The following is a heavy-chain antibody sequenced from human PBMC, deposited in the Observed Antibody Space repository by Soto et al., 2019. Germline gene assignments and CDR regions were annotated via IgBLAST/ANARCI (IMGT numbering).Heavy chain of an antibody. J-gene: IGHJ6*02. CDR2: ISYDGGNK. V-gene: IGHV3-30*03. D-gene: IGHD6-13*01. Sequence: GESLKISCSPSGFTFRNYGLLWVRQAPGKWLEWVALISYDGGNKYYSESAKGRFTVSRDNAKNMMYLQMNSLRAEDTAVYYCARDLEAAPHHPYYYYYGMDVWGQGTTVTVSS. CDR1: GFTFRNYG. CDR3: ARDLEAAPHHPYYYYYGMDV.